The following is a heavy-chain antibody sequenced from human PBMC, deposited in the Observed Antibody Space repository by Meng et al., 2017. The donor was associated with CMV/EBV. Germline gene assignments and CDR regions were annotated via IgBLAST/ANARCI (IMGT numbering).Heavy chain of an antibody. CDR3: AKLRRDYIYYYYGMDV. Sequence: GESLKISCAASGFTFSSYGMHWVRQAPGKGLEWAAFIRYDGSNKYYADSVKGRFTISRDNSKNTLYLQMNSLRAEDTAVYYCAKLRRDYIYYYYGMDVWGQGTTVTVSS. CDR1: GFTFSSYG. CDR2: IRYDGSNK. D-gene: IGHD4/OR15-4a*01. J-gene: IGHJ6*02. V-gene: IGHV3-30*02.